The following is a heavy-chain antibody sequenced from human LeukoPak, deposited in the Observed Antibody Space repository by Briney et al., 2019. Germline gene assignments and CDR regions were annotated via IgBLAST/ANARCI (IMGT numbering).Heavy chain of an antibody. Sequence: ASVKVSCKVSGYSFTDYYMHWVQQAPGKGLEWMGLVDPEDGETIYAEKFQGRVTITADTSTDTAYMELSSLRSEDTAVYYCATDRPSDSSGYNCWGQGTLVTVSS. CDR3: ATDRPSDSSGYNC. V-gene: IGHV1-69-2*01. D-gene: IGHD3-22*01. CDR1: GYSFTDYY. J-gene: IGHJ4*02. CDR2: VDPEDGET.